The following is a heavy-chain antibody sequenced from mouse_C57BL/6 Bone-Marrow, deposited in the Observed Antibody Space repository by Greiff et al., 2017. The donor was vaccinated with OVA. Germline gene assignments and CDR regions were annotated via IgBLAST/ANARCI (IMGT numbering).Heavy chain of an antibody. CDR1: GYTFTDYY. V-gene: IGHV1-75*01. CDR2: IFPGSGST. J-gene: IGHJ1*03. CDR3: ARGGGYWYFDV. Sequence: QVQLQQSGPELVKPGASVKISCKASGYTFTDYYINWVKQRPGQGLEWIGWIFPGSGSTYYNEKFKGKATLTVDKSSCTAYMWLSSLTSEDSAVYFCARGGGYWYFDVWGTGTTVTVSS.